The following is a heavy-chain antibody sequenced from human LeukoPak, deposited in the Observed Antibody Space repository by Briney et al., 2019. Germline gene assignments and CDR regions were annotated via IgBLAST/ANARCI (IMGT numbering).Heavy chain of an antibody. J-gene: IGHJ4*02. CDR2: IKQDGSAI. CDR1: GFTLSSCW. Sequence: GGSLRPSCAASGFTLSSCWMSWVRQAPGKGLEWVANIKQDGSAIYYVDSVKGRFTISRDNAKNSLYLQMNSLRAEDTAVYYCARCGVGVAAAAANCWGQGTLLTVSS. V-gene: IGHV3-7*01. D-gene: IGHD6-13*01. CDR3: ARCGVGVAAAAANC.